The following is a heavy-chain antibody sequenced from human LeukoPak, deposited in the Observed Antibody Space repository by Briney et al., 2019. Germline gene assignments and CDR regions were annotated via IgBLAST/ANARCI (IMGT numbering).Heavy chain of an antibody. CDR1: GYTFTDYY. CDR3: ARGPYSSSWRRDPYYSDY. J-gene: IGHJ4*02. D-gene: IGHD6-13*01. CDR2: INPNSGNT. V-gene: IGHV1-8*03. Sequence: ASVKVSCKTYGYTFTDYYIHWVRQAPGQGLGWMAWINPNSGNTGYAQKFQGRVTITRNTSISTAYMELSSLRSEDTAVYYCARGPYSSSWRRDPYYSDYWGQGTLVTVSS.